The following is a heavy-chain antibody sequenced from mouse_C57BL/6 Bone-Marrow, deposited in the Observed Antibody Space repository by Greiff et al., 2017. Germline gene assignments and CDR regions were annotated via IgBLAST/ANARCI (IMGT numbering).Heavy chain of an antibody. J-gene: IGHJ1*03. D-gene: IGHD1-1*01. V-gene: IGHV1-15*01. CDR2: IDPETGGT. CDR3: TYYGSSELGFDV. CDR1: GYTFTDYE. Sequence: QVQLKQSGAELVRPGASVTLSCKASGYTFTDYEMHWVKQTPVHGLEWIGAIDPETGGTAYNQQFKGKAILTADKSSSTAYMKLRSLTSRDSTVYYCTYYGSSELGFDVWGTGTTVTVSS.